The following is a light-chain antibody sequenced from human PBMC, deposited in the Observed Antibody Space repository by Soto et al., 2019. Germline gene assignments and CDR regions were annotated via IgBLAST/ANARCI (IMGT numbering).Light chain of an antibody. V-gene: IGKV3-11*01. J-gene: IGKJ5*01. Sequence: EIVMTQSPATLSVSPGERATLSCRASQSVSSNLAWYQQKPGQAPRLLIYGAFNRATGIPARFSGSGSGTDLTLTISSLEPEDSAVYYCQQRNVWPPVTFGQGTRLEI. CDR3: QQRNVWPPVT. CDR2: GAF. CDR1: QSVSSN.